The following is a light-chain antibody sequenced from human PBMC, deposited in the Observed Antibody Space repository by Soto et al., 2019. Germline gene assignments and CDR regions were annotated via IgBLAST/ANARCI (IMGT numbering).Light chain of an antibody. J-gene: IGKJ1*01. V-gene: IGKV1-5*03. CDR1: QSIGTW. CDR2: KAS. Sequence: DIQMTQSPSTLSASVGDRVTITCRASQSIGTWLAWYQQKPGKAPKLLIYKASSLESGVPSRFSVSGSGTEYTLTISSLQPDDFATYYCQQYNSYSWTFGQGTKVEIK. CDR3: QQYNSYSWT.